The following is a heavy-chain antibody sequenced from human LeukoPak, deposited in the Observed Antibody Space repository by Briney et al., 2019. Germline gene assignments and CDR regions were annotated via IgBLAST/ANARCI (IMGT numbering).Heavy chain of an antibody. CDR1: GFTFSTYV. V-gene: IGHV3-23*01. D-gene: IGHD3-10*01. CDR3: AATPGAYYYYHMDV. CDR2: ILGSGGGT. J-gene: IGHJ6*02. Sequence: GGSLRLSCAASGFTFSTYVMTWVRQAPGKGLEWVSAILGSGGGTYYADSVKGRFTISRDNSKNTLYLQMNSLRAEDTAVYYCAATPGAYYYYHMDVWGQETTVTVSS.